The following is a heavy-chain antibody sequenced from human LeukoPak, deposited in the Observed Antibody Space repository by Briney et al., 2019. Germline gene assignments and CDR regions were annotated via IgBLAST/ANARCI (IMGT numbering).Heavy chain of an antibody. CDR1: GFTFSDYY. J-gene: IGHJ4*02. D-gene: IGHD6-13*01. V-gene: IGHV3-11*01. Sequence: WGSLRLSCAASGFTFSDYYMSWIRQAPGKGLEWVSYISSSVSTIYYADSVKGRFTISRDNAKNSLYLQMNSLRAEDTAVYYCARAIATAGTGTYFDYWGQGTLVTVSS. CDR3: ARAIATAGTGTYFDY. CDR2: ISSSVSTI.